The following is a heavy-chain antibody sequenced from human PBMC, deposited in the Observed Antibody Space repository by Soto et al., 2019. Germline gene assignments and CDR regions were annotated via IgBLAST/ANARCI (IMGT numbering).Heavy chain of an antibody. J-gene: IGHJ4*02. D-gene: IGHD3-16*01. CDR3: ARQPRGPGYGERGLYFDH. CDR1: GGSTNSRNDY. CDR2: VYYSGST. V-gene: IGHV4-39*01. Sequence: PSETLSLTCTVPGGSTNSRNDYWGWIRQPPGRGLEWIGSVYYSGSTHDNPSLQSRVSISVDTSRNQFSLNLISVTAADTAVYFCARQPRGPGYGERGLYFDHWGQGTLVTVSS.